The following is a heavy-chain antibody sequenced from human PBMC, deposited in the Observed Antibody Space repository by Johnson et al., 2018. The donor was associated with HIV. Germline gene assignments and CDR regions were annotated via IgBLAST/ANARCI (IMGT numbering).Heavy chain of an antibody. D-gene: IGHD5-12*01. Sequence: VQPVGSGGGVVQPGRSLRLSCAASGFTFSSYDMHCVRQATGKGLEWVSAIGTAGDTSYPCSASGRFTISRENAKNSLYLQMNNLRAEDTALYFCARDRGYSGYDWGAFDIWGQGTMVTVSS. CDR3: ARDRGYSGYDWGAFDI. CDR2: IGTAGDT. V-gene: IGHV3-13*01. J-gene: IGHJ3*02. CDR1: GFTFSSYD.